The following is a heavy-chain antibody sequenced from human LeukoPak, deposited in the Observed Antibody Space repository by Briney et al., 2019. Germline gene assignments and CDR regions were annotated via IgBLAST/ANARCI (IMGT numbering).Heavy chain of an antibody. V-gene: IGHV3-23*01. Sequence: AGGSLRLSCAASGCTFSSYAMSWVRQAPGKGLEWVSAISGSGGSTYYADSVKGRFTISRDNSKNTLYLQMNSLRAEDTAVYFCARNKYYYDSSGYPDYWGQGTLVTVSS. J-gene: IGHJ4*02. CDR1: GCTFSSYA. CDR2: ISGSGGST. CDR3: ARNKYYYDSSGYPDY. D-gene: IGHD3-22*01.